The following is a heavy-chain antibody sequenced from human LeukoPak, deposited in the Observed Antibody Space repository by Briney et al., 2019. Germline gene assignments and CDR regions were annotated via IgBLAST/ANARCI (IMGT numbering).Heavy chain of an antibody. Sequence: PGGTLRLSCAASGFTFSNSAMNWVRQVPGKGLEWVSSIDYDSSHIYYAASVRGRFTISRDNARNSVYLQMNSLRVEDTAVYYCARDPLRYLRVGHYDSWGQGTLVAVSS. CDR3: ARDPLRYLRVGHYDS. D-gene: IGHD3-9*01. CDR1: GFTFSNSA. V-gene: IGHV3-21*01. J-gene: IGHJ4*02. CDR2: IDYDSSHI.